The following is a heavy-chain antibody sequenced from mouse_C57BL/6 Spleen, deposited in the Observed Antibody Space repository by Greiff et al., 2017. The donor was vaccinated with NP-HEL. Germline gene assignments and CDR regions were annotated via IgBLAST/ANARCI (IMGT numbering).Heavy chain of an antibody. D-gene: IGHD1-1*01. Sequence: QVQLQQSGAELVRPGASVKLSCKASGYTFTDYYINWVKQRPGQGLEWIARIYPGSGNTYYNETFKGKATLTAEKSSSTAYMQLSSLTSEDSAVYFCAKWPPYYGSSYPFFDYWGQGTTLTVSS. CDR3: AKWPPYYGSSYPFFDY. V-gene: IGHV1-76*01. CDR1: GYTFTDYY. J-gene: IGHJ2*01. CDR2: IYPGSGNT.